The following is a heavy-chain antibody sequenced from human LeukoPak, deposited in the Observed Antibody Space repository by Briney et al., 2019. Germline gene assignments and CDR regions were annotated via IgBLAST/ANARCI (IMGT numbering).Heavy chain of an antibody. J-gene: IGHJ4*02. CDR2: IKQDGSET. V-gene: IGHV3-7*01. CDR1: GFTFSRYW. CDR3: ARVYYDSSGNYKRALDY. Sequence: GGSLRLSCAASGFTFSRYWMSWVRQAPGEGLEWVGNIKQDGSETYYVDSVKGRFTISRDNAKNLFYLHMNSLRAEDTAVYYCARVYYDSSGNYKRALDYWGQGTLVTVSS. D-gene: IGHD3-22*01.